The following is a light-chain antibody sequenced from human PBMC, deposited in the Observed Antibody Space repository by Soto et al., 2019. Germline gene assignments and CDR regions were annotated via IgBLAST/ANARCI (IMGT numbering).Light chain of an antibody. CDR2: GAS. V-gene: IGKV3-20*01. CDR1: ESVSTSY. CDR3: QHYGSSPET. J-gene: IGKJ1*01. Sequence: EIVLTQSPGTLSLSPGERATLSCRASESVSTSYLAWYQQSPGQAPRLLIYGASNRATGIPDRFSGSGSGTDFTLTISRLEPEDFAVYYCQHYGSSPETFGQGTKVDIK.